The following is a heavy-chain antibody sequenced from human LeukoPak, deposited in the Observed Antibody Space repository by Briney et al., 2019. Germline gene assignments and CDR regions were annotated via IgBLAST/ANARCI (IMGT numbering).Heavy chain of an antibody. J-gene: IGHJ4*02. CDR2: ISAGNGNT. Sequence: ASVTVSCTASGYTFTIYAIHWVRQAPGQRLEWMGWISAGNGNTKYSQEFRGRVTFTRDASASTAYMELSSLTSEDTAVYYCARDRGSYLLAYWGQGTLVTVSS. D-gene: IGHD1-26*01. CDR1: GYTFTIYA. V-gene: IGHV1-3*01. CDR3: ARDRGSYLLAY.